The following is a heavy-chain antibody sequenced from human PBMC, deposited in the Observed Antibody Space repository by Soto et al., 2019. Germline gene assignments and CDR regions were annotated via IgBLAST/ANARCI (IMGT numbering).Heavy chain of an antibody. CDR3: AISQDRGGRTTFIY. CDR1: GFTFDDNA. CDR2: INWKSDI. J-gene: IGHJ4*02. D-gene: IGHD3-16*01. V-gene: IGHV3-9*01. Sequence: GGSLRLSCAVSGFTFDDNAMRWVRQAPEKGLEWVSGINWKSDIGYANSVKGRFTISRDNAENPLYLQMNSLRAEDTALYYCAISQDRGGRTTFIYWGQGTQVTVSS.